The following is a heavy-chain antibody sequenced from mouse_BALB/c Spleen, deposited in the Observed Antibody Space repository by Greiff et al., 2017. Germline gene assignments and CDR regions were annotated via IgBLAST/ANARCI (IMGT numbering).Heavy chain of an antibody. V-gene: IGHV1S34*01. CDR1: GYSFTGYY. J-gene: IGHJ4*01. D-gene: IGHD2-4*01. Sequence: LVKTGASVKISCKASGYSFTGYYMHWVKQSHGKSLEWIGYISCYNGATSYNQKFKGKATFTVDTSSSTAYMQFNSLTSEDSAVYYCAREEEDYDGGGYYAMDYWGQGTSVTVSS. CDR3: AREEEDYDGGGYYAMDY. CDR2: ISCYNGAT.